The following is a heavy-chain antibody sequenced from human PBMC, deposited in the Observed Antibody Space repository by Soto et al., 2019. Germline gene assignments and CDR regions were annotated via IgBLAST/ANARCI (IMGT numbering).Heavy chain of an antibody. CDR2: ISSSGSTI. J-gene: IGHJ2*01. CDR1: GFTFSSYE. CDR3: ARDSTYYDFWSGYHNWYFDL. V-gene: IGHV3-48*03. D-gene: IGHD3-3*01. Sequence: PGGSLRLSCAASGFTFSSYEMNWVRQAPGKGLEWVSYISSSGSTIYYADSVKGRFTISRDNAKNSLYLQMNSLRAEDTAVYYCARDSTYYDFWSGYHNWYFDLWGRGTLVTVSS.